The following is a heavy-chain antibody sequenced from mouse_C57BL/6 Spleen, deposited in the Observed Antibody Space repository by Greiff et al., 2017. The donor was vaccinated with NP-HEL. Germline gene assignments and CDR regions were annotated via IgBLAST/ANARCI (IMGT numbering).Heavy chain of an antibody. Sequence: QVQLQQSGPELVKPGASVKLSCKASGYTFTSYDINWVKQRPGQGLEWIGWIYPRDGSTKYNEKFNGKATLTVDTSSSTAYMELHSLTSEDSAVYFCARRGLYYGSSYFDYWGQGTTLTVSS. CDR1: GYTFTSYD. V-gene: IGHV1-85*01. J-gene: IGHJ2*01. D-gene: IGHD1-1*01. CDR2: IYPRDGST. CDR3: ARRGLYYGSSYFDY.